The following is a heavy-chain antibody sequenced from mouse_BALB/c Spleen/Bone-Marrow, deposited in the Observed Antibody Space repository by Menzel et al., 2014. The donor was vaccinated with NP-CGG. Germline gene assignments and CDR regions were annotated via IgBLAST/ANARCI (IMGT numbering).Heavy chain of an antibody. V-gene: IGHV1-39*01. D-gene: IGHD2-10*01. J-gene: IGHJ3*01. CDR3: ASSYSPFAY. CDR1: GYSFTGYN. Sequence: VQLQQSGPELEKPGASVKISCKASGYSFTGYNMNWVKQSNGKSLEWIGNIDPYCGGTSYNQKFKGKATLTVDKSSSTAYMQLKSLTSEDSAVYYCASSYSPFAYWGQGTLVTVSA. CDR2: IDPYCGGT.